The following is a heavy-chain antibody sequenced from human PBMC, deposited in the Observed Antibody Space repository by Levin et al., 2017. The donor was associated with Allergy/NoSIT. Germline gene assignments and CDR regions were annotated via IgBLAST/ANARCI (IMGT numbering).Heavy chain of an antibody. CDR2: IYYSGST. CDR3: ARQEITIFGVVYYYYGMDV. J-gene: IGHJ6*02. Sequence: SETLSLTCTVSGGSISSSSYYWGWIRQPPGKGLEWIGSIYYSGSTYYNPSLKSRVTISVDTSKNQFSLKLSSVTAADTAVYYCARQEITIFGVVYYYYGMDVWGQGTTVTVSS. D-gene: IGHD3-3*01. CDR1: GGSISSSSYY. V-gene: IGHV4-39*01.